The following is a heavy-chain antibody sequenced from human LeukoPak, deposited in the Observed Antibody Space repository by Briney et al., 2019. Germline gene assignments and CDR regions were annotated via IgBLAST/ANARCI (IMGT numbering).Heavy chain of an antibody. V-gene: IGHV3-48*03. D-gene: IGHD3-10*02. J-gene: IGHJ6*04. CDR2: ISSSGSTI. Sequence: GGSLRLSCAASGFTFSSYEMNWVRQAPGKGLEWVSYISSSGSTIYYADSVKGRFTISRDNAKNSLYLQMNNLRAEDTAVYYCAALGITMIGGVWGKGTTVTISS. CDR1: GFTFSSYE. CDR3: AALGITMIGGV.